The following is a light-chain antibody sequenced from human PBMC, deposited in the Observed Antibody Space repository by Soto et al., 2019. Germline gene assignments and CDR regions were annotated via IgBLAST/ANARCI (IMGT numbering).Light chain of an antibody. CDR2: GAS. V-gene: IGKV3-20*01. J-gene: IGKJ1*01. Sequence: EIVLTQSPGTLSLSPGERATLSCGASQSVTSNYLAWYQQKPGQAPRLLIYGASRRATGVPDRFLGSGSGTDFTLTISRLEPEDFAVYYCQHYITSLTTFGQGTKVEVK. CDR3: QHYITSLTT. CDR1: QSVTSNY.